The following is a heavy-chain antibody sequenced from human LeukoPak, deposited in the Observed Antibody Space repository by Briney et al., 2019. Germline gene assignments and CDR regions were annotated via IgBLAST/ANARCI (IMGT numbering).Heavy chain of an antibody. D-gene: IGHD6-19*01. CDR1: GGSFSGYH. CDR2: INHSAST. CDR3: ATWGPYSSGWYGDY. V-gene: IGHV4-34*01. J-gene: IGHJ4*02. Sequence: SETLSLTCAVYGGSFSGYHWSWIRQPPGKGLEWIGEINHSASTTYNPSLKSRVTISVDTSKNQFSLKLSSVTAADTAVYYCATWGPYSSGWYGDYWGQGTLVTVSS.